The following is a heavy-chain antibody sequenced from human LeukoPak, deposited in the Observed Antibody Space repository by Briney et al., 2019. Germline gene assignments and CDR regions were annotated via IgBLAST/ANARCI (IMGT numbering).Heavy chain of an antibody. CDR2: IYYSGST. V-gene: IGHV4-31*03. CDR3: ARAVSGRFDY. J-gene: IGHJ4*02. CDR1: GGSISSGGYY. D-gene: IGHD6-19*01. Sequence: SQTLSLTCTVSGGSISSGGYYWSWIRQHPGKGLEWIGYIYYSGSTYYNPSLNSRVTISVDTSKNQFSLRLSSVTAADTAIYYCARAVSGRFDYWGQGTLVTVSS.